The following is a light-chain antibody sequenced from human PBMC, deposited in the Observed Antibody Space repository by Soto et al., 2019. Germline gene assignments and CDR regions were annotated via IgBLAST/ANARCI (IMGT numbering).Light chain of an antibody. CDR2: DVS. Sequence: QSLLTKPSSVYGSPGQSITISCTGTSSDVGGYNYVSWYQQHPGKAPKLMIYDVSNRPSGVSNRFSGSKSGNTASLTISGLQAEDEADYYCSSYTSSSTLVFGTGTKVTVL. CDR1: SSDVGGYNY. V-gene: IGLV2-14*01. CDR3: SSYTSSSTLV. J-gene: IGLJ1*01.